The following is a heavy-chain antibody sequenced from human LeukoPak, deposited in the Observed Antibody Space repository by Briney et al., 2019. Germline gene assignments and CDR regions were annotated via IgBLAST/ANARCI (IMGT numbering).Heavy chain of an antibody. CDR1: GFTFSSYS. CDR3: ARGGIAATRHAFGI. CDR2: ISSSSSTI. Sequence: GGSLRLSCEASGFTFSSYSVNWVRQAPGKGLEWLLYISSSSSTIYYADSVKGRFTISRDNAKNSLYLQMNSLRDEDTAVYYCARGGIAATRHAFGIWGQGTMVTVSS. V-gene: IGHV3-48*02. D-gene: IGHD6-13*01. J-gene: IGHJ3*02.